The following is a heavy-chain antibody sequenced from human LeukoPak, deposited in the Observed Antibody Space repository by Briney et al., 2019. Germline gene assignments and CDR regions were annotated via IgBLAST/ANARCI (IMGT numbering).Heavy chain of an antibody. J-gene: IGHJ4*02. CDR1: GFTFSSYW. CDR2: INQYGSEM. V-gene: IGHV3-7*03. Sequence: GGSLRLSCAASGFTFSSYWMSWVRQAPGKGLEWVANINQYGSEMYYVDSVKGRFTISRDNAKNSLYLQMNSPRAEDTAVYYCARPMTTVVTPFDYWGQGTLVTVSS. D-gene: IGHD4-23*01. CDR3: ARPMTTVVTPFDY.